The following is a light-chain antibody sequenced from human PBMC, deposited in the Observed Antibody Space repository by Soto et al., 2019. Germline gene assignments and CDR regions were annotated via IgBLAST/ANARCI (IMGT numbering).Light chain of an antibody. Sequence: EIVMTQSPGTLSLSPGQRATTSCRASQVIGSRYLAWYHQKSGQAPRLLIYGASSRATGIPARFSGSGSGTDFTLTISRLEPEDFGVYYCQQFGSSTPHTFGQGTKLEIK. CDR3: QQFGSSTPHT. CDR1: QVIGSRY. CDR2: GAS. J-gene: IGKJ2*01. V-gene: IGKV3-20*01.